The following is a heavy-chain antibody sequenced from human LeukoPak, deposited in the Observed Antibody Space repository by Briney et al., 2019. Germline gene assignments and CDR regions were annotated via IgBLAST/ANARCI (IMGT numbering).Heavy chain of an antibody. CDR3: SNGICSPSY. V-gene: IGHV3-7*01. Sequence: PGGSLRLSCTTSGFTFTLYWMAWIRQSPGKGLEWVTNINQDESQQYYLESVEGRFTVSRDNARNSVYLHMNNLRVEDTAVYYCSNGICSPSYWGRGTLVTVSS. J-gene: IGHJ4*02. D-gene: IGHD2-15*01. CDR2: INQDESQQ. CDR1: GFTFTLYW.